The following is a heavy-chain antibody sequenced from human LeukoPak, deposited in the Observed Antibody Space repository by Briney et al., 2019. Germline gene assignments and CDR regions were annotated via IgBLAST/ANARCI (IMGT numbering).Heavy chain of an antibody. V-gene: IGHV4-4*07. J-gene: IGHJ6*03. CDR2: IYTSGST. CDR3: ARSIGGGASYYYYYYMDV. CDR1: GGSISSYY. Sequence: SETLSLTCTVSGGSISSYYWSWIRQPAGKGLEWIGRIYTSGSTNYNPSLKSRVTMSVDTSKNQFSLKLSSVTAADTAVYYCARSIGGGASYYYYYYMDVWGKGTTVTVSS. D-gene: IGHD1-26*01.